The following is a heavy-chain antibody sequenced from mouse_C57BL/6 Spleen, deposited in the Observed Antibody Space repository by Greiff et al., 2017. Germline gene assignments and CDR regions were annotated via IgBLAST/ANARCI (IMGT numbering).Heavy chain of an antibody. D-gene: IGHD2-4*01. J-gene: IGHJ3*01. V-gene: IGHV1-22*01. Sequence: EVKLMESGPELVKPGASVKMSCKASGYTFTDYNMHWVKQSHGKSLEWIGYINPNNGGTSYNQKFKGKATLTVNKSSSTAYMELRSLTSEDSAVYYCARSSDYGEGGFAYWGQGALVTVSA. CDR2: INPNNGGT. CDR1: GYTFTDYN. CDR3: ARSSDYGEGGFAY.